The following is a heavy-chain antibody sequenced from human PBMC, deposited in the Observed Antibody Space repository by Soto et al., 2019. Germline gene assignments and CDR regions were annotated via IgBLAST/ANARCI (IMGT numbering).Heavy chain of an antibody. CDR1: GGTFSSYS. CDR3: ARDGGRHSGGIDY. CDR2: IIPIFGTA. Sequence: QVQLVQSGAEVKKPGSSVKVSCKASGGTFSSYSINWVRRAPGQGLEWMGEIIPIFGTANYAQKFQGRVTITADESTSTAYVELSSLSSEDTAVYYCARDGGRHSGGIDYWGQGTLVTVSS. V-gene: IGHV1-69*01. D-gene: IGHD1-26*01. J-gene: IGHJ4*02.